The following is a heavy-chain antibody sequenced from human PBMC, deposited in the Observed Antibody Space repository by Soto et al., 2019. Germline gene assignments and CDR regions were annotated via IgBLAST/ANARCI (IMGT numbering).Heavy chain of an antibody. Sequence: QAGGSLRLSCAASGFTFDDYAMHWVRQAPGKGLEWVSGISWNSGSIGYADSVKGRFTISRDNAKNSLYLQMNSLRAEDTALYYCANATYCSDGSCYLYYFDYWGQGTLVTVSS. V-gene: IGHV3-9*01. CDR3: ANATYCSDGSCYLYYFDY. CDR2: ISWNSGSI. J-gene: IGHJ4*02. D-gene: IGHD2-15*01. CDR1: GFTFDDYA.